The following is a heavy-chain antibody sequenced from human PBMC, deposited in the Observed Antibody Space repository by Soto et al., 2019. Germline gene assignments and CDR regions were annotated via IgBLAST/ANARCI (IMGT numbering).Heavy chain of an antibody. CDR2: IIPIFGTA. CDR3: ARDSSAAGWFDP. CDR1: GGTFSSYA. Sequence: SVKVSCKASGGTFSSYAISWVRQAPGQGLEWMGGIIPIFGTANYAQKFQGRVTITADESTSTAYMELSSLRSEDTAVYYCARDSSAAGWFDPWGQGTLVTVSS. V-gene: IGHV1-69*13. D-gene: IGHD6-13*01. J-gene: IGHJ5*02.